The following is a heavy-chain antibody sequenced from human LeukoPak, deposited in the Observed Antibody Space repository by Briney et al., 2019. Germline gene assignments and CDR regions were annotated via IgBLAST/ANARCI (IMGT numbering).Heavy chain of an antibody. J-gene: IGHJ4*02. D-gene: IGHD6-13*01. CDR3: AREVAAAANDY. CDR1: GFPFSSYS. CDR2: ISSSSSYI. Sequence: GGSLILSCAASGFPFSSYSMNWVRPAPGKGLEWVSSISSSSSYIYYADSVKGRFTISRDNAKNSLYLQMNSLRAEDTAVYYCAREVAAAANDYWDQGTLVTVSS. V-gene: IGHV3-21*01.